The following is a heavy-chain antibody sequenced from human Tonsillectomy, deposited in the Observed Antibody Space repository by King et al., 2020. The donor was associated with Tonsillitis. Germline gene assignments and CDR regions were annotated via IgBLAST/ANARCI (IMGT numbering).Heavy chain of an antibody. CDR2: IKPDGSEQ. CDR1: GFTFRDYW. J-gene: IGHJ3*02. CDR3: ARDRRPEAFDI. V-gene: IGHV3-7*03. Sequence: VQLGESGGGLVQPGGSLRLSCAASGFTFRDYWMSLLRPAPGKGLEWVGNIKPDGSEQQSADSVKGRFTVSSDNAKDSVYLQLNSLRVEDTAMYYCARDRRPEAFDIWGQGTLVTVSS. D-gene: IGHD5-24*01.